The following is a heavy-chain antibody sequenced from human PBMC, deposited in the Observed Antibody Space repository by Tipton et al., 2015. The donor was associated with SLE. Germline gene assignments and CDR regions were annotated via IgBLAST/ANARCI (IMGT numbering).Heavy chain of an antibody. D-gene: IGHD3-10*01. CDR2: IYTSGST. V-gene: IGHV4-61*09. J-gene: IGHJ4*02. Sequence: LRLSCTVSGGSISSGSYYWSWIRQPAVKGLECIGYIYTSGSTNYNPSRKSRVTISVDTSKNQFSLKLSSVTAADTAVYYCAAREKAITMVRGVIIPFDYWGQGTLVTVSS. CDR1: GGSISSGSYY. CDR3: AAREKAITMVRGVIIPFDY.